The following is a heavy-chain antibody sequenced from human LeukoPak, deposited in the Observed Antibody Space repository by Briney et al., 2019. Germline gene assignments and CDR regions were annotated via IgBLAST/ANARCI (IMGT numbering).Heavy chain of an antibody. CDR3: ARARSIFEVARGAFDI. CDR1: GGSISSGSYY. J-gene: IGHJ3*02. V-gene: IGHV4-61*02. Sequence: SQTLSLTCTVSGGSISSGSYYWSWIRQPAGKGLQWIGRIYTSGSTNYNSSLKSRVTKSVDTSKNQFSLNLSSVTAADTAVYYCARARSIFEVARGAFDIWGQGTMVTVSS. CDR2: IYTSGST. D-gene: IGHD3-3*01.